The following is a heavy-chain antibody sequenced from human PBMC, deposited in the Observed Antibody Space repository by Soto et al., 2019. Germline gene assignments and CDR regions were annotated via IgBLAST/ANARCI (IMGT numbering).Heavy chain of an antibody. CDR2: IYPGDSDA. V-gene: IGHV5-51*01. CDR1: GYTFTTFW. J-gene: IGHJ5*02. D-gene: IGHD2-8*02. CDR3: ARGYCTASIRDPWLDX. Sequence: GEALKISWTGFGYTFTTFWIGWVRQMPGEGLELIVIIYPGDSDARYCPSFQGQVTMSGDKSITTDYLQWSSLKASDSEMYYCARGYCTASIRDPWLDXWGQGTLVTVS.